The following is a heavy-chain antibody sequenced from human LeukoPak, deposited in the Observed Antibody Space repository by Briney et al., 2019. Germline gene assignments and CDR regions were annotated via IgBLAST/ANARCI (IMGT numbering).Heavy chain of an antibody. V-gene: IGHV3-48*01. CDR3: ARVYSSSSGKAMDV. J-gene: IGHJ6*02. D-gene: IGHD6-6*01. Sequence: GGSLRLSCAASGFTFSSYGMHWVRQAPGKGPEWVSYISSSGSAIFYADSVRGRFTISRDKAKNSLYLQMNSLRAEDTAVYYCARVYSSSSGKAMDVWGQGTTVTVSS. CDR2: ISSSGSAI. CDR1: GFTFSSYG.